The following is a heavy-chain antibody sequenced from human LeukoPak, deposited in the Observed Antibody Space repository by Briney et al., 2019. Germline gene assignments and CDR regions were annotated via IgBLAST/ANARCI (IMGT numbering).Heavy chain of an antibody. J-gene: IGHJ4*02. Sequence: GGSLRLSCAASGFTFSSYGMHWVRQAPGKGLEWVAFIRYDGSNKYYADSVKGRFTTSRDNSKNTLYLQMNSLRAEDTAVYYCAKGSRGDTAMVRSYFDYWGQGTLVTVSS. CDR1: GFTFSSYG. CDR2: IRYDGSNK. V-gene: IGHV3-30*02. D-gene: IGHD5-18*01. CDR3: AKGSRGDTAMVRSYFDY.